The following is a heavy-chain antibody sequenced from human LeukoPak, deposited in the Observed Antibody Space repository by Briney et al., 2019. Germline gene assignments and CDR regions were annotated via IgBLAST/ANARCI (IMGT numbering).Heavy chain of an antibody. CDR1: GYSFTSYW. CDR2: IDPSDSYT. CDR3: ARLGPGDYAPYYYYYGMDV. V-gene: IGHV5-10-1*01. J-gene: IGHJ6*02. Sequence: GESLKISCKGSGYSFTSYWISWVRQMPGKGLEWMGRIDPSDSYTNYSPSFQGHVTISADKSISTAYLQWSGLKASDTAMYYCARLGPGDYAPYYYYYGMDVWGQGTTVTVSS. D-gene: IGHD4-17*01.